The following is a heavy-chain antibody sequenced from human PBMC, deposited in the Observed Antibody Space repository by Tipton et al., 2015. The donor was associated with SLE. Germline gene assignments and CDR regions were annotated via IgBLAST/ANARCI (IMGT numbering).Heavy chain of an antibody. V-gene: IGHV4-4*07. D-gene: IGHD6-6*01. CDR1: GGSISSYY. CDR3: ARVYFHSSSSGFDY. J-gene: IGHJ4*02. Sequence: TLSLTCTVSGGSISSYYWSWIRQPAGKGLEWIGRIYTSGSTNYNPSLKSRVTMSVDTSKNQFSLKLSSVTAADTAVYYCARVYFHSSSSGFDYWGQGTLVTVSS. CDR2: IYTSGST.